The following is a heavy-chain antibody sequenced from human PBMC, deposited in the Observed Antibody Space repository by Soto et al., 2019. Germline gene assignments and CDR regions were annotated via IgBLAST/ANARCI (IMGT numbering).Heavy chain of an antibody. CDR2: IIPILGIA. V-gene: IGHV1-69*02. D-gene: IGHD2-2*02. J-gene: IGHJ5*02. CDR3: ARSICSPSCYTFWFDP. CDR1: GGTFSSYT. Sequence: GASVKVSCKASGGTFSSYTISWVRQAPGQGLEWMGRIIPILGIANYAQKFQGRVTITADKSTSTAYMELSSLRSEDTAVYYCARSICSPSCYTFWFDPWGQGTLVTVSS.